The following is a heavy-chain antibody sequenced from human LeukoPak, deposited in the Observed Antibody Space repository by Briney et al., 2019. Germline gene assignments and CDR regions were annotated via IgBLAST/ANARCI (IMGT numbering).Heavy chain of an antibody. J-gene: IGHJ4*02. V-gene: IGHV3-23*01. CDR1: GFTLSSYA. Sequence: GGSLRLSCAASGFTLSSYAMSWVRQGPGKGLEWVSAISVSGNTYHADSVKGRFTISRDSSKNTLYLQMNSLRAGGAAVYYCAKAPVTTCSGAYCYPFDHWSQGTLVTVSS. CDR2: ISVSGNT. D-gene: IGHD2-15*01. CDR3: AKAPVTTCSGAYCYPFDH.